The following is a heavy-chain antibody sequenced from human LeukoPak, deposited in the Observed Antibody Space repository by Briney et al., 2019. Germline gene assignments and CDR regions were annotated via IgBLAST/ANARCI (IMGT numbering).Heavy chain of an antibody. J-gene: IGHJ4*02. CDR1: GVSISSSSYY. CDR3: ASRASYYDSRGYGVVFDY. D-gene: IGHD3-22*01. CDR2: SVYYSGST. V-gene: IGHV4-39*01. Sequence: PSETLSLTCTVSGVSISSSSYYWGWPRQPPGKGLEWIGSSVYYSGSTYYNPSLKSRVTISVDTSKNQFSLKLTSVTAADTAVYYCASRASYYDSRGYGVVFDYWGQGTLVTVSS.